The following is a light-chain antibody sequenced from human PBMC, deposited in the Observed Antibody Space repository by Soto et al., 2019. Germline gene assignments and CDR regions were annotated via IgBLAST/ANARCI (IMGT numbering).Light chain of an antibody. CDR2: SSS. CDR1: QTMSGTY. V-gene: IGKV3-20*01. CDR3: QQYGRSPTWT. Sequence: EIVLTQSPGTLSLSPGEGATLSCRASQTMSGTYLAWYQQKPGQAPRLLIYSSSSRAAGVSDRFSGSGSGTDFSLTISRLEPEDFAMYYCQQYGRSPTWTFGQGTKVEVK. J-gene: IGKJ1*01.